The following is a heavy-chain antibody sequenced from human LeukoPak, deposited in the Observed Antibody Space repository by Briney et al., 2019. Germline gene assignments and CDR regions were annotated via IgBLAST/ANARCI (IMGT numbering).Heavy chain of an antibody. CDR3: ARDRGYYYMDV. V-gene: IGHV3-48*03. CDR1: GFAFSSYE. D-gene: IGHD3-10*01. CDR2: ISSSGSTI. J-gene: IGHJ6*03. Sequence: GGSLRLSCAASGFAFSSYEMNWVRQAPGQGLEWVSYISSSGSTIYYADSVKGRFTISRDNAKNSLYLQMNSLRAEDTAVYYCARDRGYYYMDVWGKGTTVTVSS.